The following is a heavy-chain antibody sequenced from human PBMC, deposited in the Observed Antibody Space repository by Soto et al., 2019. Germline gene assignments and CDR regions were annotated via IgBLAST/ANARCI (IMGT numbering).Heavy chain of an antibody. D-gene: IGHD3-10*01. CDR1: RFTFRNYG. CDR2: ISPTGEQR. CDR3: AKRHASGSSRDFNSYYGMD. J-gene: IGHJ6*01. V-gene: IGHV3-23*01. Sequence: GGSLRLSCAASRFTFRNYGMSWVRQGPGKGLEWVSGISPTGEQRFYVDSVKGRFFISRDNSQNTLSLEMSNLRADDTAVYYFAKRHASGSSRDFNSYYGMD.